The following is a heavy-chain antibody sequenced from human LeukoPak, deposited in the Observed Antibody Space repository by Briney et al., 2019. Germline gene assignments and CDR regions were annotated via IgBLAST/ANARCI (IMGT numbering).Heavy chain of an antibody. CDR2: IIPIFGTA. J-gene: IGHJ6*03. Sequence: SVKVSCKACGGTFNSYAISWVRQAPGQGLEWMGGIIPIFGTANYAQKFQGRVTITTDESTRTAYLELSSLRSEATAVYYCATNIVVVPAAIRETSYYYYYMDVWGKGTTVTVSS. CDR1: GGTFNSYA. D-gene: IGHD2-2*01. CDR3: ATNIVVVPAAIRETSYYYYYMDV. V-gene: IGHV1-69*05.